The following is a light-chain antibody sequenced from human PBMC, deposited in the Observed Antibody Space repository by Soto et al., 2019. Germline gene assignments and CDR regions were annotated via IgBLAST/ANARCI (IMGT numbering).Light chain of an antibody. Sequence: DIVLTQSPGTLSLSPGERATLSCRASQTVRNSYLAWYQHKPGQAPRLLIYGVSARATGIPDKFSGSGSETDFPLNISRLPPEDFDVFYCQQYDGSLPYPFRQGPKLEIK. V-gene: IGKV3-20*01. J-gene: IGKJ2*01. CDR1: QTVRNSY. CDR3: QQYDGSLPYP. CDR2: GVS.